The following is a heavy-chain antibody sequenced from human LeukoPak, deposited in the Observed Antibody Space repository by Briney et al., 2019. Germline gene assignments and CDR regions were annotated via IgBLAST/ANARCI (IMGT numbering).Heavy chain of an antibody. CDR2: VSSSGTYI. V-gene: IGHV3-21*01. D-gene: IGHD1-7*01. Sequence: PGESLRLSCAASGFTFSSYSMNWVRQAPGKGLEWVSSVSSSGTYIYYADTDSVKGRFTISRDNAKNSVYLQMNSLRVEDTALYYCARGNGNYRYYFDYWGQGTLVTVSS. J-gene: IGHJ4*02. CDR1: GFTFSSYS. CDR3: ARGNGNYRYYFDY.